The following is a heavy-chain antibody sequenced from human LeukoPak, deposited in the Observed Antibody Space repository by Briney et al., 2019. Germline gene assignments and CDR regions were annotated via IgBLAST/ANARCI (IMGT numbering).Heavy chain of an antibody. CDR3: ARGLQEIDS. Sequence: GGSLRLSCAASGFTFSDYWMAWLRQAPGKGLEWVANIKKDVSEKYYVESVKGRFSISRDNAKNSLYLQMSSLRVEDTAVYYCARGLQEIDSWGQGTLVTVSS. V-gene: IGHV3-7*01. J-gene: IGHJ5*01. CDR1: GFTFSDYW. CDR2: IKKDVSEK.